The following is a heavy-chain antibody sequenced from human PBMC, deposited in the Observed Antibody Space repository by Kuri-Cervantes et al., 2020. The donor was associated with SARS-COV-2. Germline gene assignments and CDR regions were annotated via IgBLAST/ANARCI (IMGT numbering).Heavy chain of an antibody. J-gene: IGHJ4*02. CDR3: ARERNSGWSMFFDY. V-gene: IGHV3-74*01. D-gene: IGHD6-19*01. CDR2: INPDGSYT. Sequence: GESLKISCAASGFTFSSYGMHWVRQAPGKGLVWVSRINPDGSYTNNADSVKGRFTLSRDNAKNMLFLQMNSLRAEDTAVYYCARERNSGWSMFFDYWGQGTLVTVSS. CDR1: GFTFSSYG.